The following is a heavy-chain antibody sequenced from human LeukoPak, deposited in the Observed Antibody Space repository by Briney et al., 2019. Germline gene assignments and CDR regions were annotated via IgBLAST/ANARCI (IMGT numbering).Heavy chain of an antibody. Sequence: GWSLRLSCAASGFTFSSYAMHWVRQAPGKGLEWVAVLSYDGTSKYYADSVKGRFTISRDNSKNTLYLQMNSLRAEDTAVYYCAAGEFFDYWGQGTLVTVSS. D-gene: IGHD3-10*01. CDR3: AAGEFFDY. CDR2: LSYDGTSK. J-gene: IGHJ4*02. V-gene: IGHV3-30-3*01. CDR1: GFTFSSYA.